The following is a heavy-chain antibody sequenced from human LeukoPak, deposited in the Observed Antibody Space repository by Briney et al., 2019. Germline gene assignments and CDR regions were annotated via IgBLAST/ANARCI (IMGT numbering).Heavy chain of an antibody. Sequence: SETLSLTCTVSGGSISSFYWSWFYWSWIRQPPGKGLEWIGYIYFSGSTNYDPSLKSRVTISVDRSKNQFSLKLRSVIAADTAVYYCARVGWELLGPFDHWGQGTLVTVSS. D-gene: IGHD1-26*01. V-gene: IGHV4-61*08. J-gene: IGHJ4*02. CDR3: ARVGWELLGPFDH. CDR1: GGSISS. CDR2: IYFSGST.